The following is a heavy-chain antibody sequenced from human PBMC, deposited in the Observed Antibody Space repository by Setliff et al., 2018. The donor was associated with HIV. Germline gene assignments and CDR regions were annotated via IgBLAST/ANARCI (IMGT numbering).Heavy chain of an antibody. CDR1: GGAISGSGYY. J-gene: IGHJ4*02. CDR2: IYYSGSV. Sequence: SETLSLTCSVSGGAISGSGYYWSWIRQPPGKALEWLGYIYYSGSVYYNPSLKYRLTISVDTSKNQFSVKLNSVTAADTAVYYCARGGVYYYDSSGWSMDYWGQGTQVTVSS. D-gene: IGHD3-22*01. CDR3: ARGGVYYYDSSGWSMDY. V-gene: IGHV4-31*03.